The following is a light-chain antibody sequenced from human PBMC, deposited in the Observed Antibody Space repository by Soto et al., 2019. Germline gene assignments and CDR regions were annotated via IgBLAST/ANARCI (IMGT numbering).Light chain of an antibody. CDR2: DAS. CDR3: QQNNSYPGT. V-gene: IGKV1-5*01. J-gene: IGKJ1*01. Sequence: DIQMTQSPSTLSASVGDRVTITCRASQSISSWLAWYQQKPGKAPKLLIYDASSMESGVTTRFSGSGSGTKFTLTISSLQPDDFATKYCQQNNSYPGTFGQGTKVEIK. CDR1: QSISSW.